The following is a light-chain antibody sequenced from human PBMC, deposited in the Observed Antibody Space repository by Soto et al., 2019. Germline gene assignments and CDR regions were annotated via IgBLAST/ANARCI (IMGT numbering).Light chain of an antibody. J-gene: IGLJ2*01. CDR1: SSDVGGYNY. CDR2: DVS. CDR3: SSYTSSSTYVV. Sequence: QSALTQPASVSGSPGQSITISCTGTSSDVGGYNYVSWYQQYPGKAPKLMIYDVSNRPSGVSNRFSGSKSGNTASLTISGRQAEDEADYYCSSYTSSSTYVVFGGGTKVTVL. V-gene: IGLV2-14*01.